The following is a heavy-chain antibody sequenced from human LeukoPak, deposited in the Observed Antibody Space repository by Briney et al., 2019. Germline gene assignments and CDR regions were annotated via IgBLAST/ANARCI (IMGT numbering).Heavy chain of an antibody. Sequence: GGSLRLSCAASGFTFSSYSMNWVRQAPGKGLEWVSYISSSSTIYYADSVKGRFTISRDNAKNSLYLQMNSLRAEDTAVYYCARDGSRYSSSWYQVWGQGTLVTVSS. V-gene: IGHV3-48*01. J-gene: IGHJ4*02. CDR1: GFTFSSYS. CDR3: ARDGSRYSSSWYQV. D-gene: IGHD6-13*01. CDR2: ISSSSTI.